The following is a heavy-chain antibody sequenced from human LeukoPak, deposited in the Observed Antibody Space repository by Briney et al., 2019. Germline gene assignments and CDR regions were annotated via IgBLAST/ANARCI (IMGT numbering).Heavy chain of an antibody. Sequence: ASVRVSCKASGYTFTDYALHWVRQAPGQSLEWMGWITTGRGETRYSQEFQRRITFTRDTSASTVYMDLSDLRSEDTAVYYCARGGKQWRGGNYFDSWGQGTLVAVSS. CDR3: ARGGKQWRGGNYFDS. D-gene: IGHD6-19*01. J-gene: IGHJ4*02. CDR1: GYTFTDYA. CDR2: ITTGRGET. V-gene: IGHV1-3*03.